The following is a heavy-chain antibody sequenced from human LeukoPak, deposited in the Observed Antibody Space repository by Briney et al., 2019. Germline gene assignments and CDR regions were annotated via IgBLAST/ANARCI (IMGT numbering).Heavy chain of an antibody. CDR1: GFTFSSYR. J-gene: IGHJ3*02. CDR2: ISSSSSYI. CDR3: ARGRQWRGAFDI. D-gene: IGHD6-19*01. V-gene: IGHV3-21*01. Sequence: GGSLSLSGAASGFTFSSYRMNWVRQAPGKGLDWVSFISSSSSYIYYADSVKGRFTSPRDNAKNSLYLQMNRLRAEDTAVHYCARGRQWRGAFDIWGQGTMVTVSS.